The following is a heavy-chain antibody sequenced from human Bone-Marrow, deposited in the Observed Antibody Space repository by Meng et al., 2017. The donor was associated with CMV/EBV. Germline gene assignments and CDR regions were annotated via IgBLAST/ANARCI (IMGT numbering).Heavy chain of an antibody. V-gene: IGHV3-74*01. D-gene: IGHD3-22*01. Sequence: AFGFTFGGYGMPWVRQAPGKGMVWVSRINPEGSTTNFADSVKGRYTISRDNAKNTLYLEMNSLRAEDAAVYYCARVRYSDSRGYYEYWGQGTLVTVSS. CDR3: ARVRYSDSRGYYEY. CDR1: GFTFGGYG. CDR2: INPEGSTT. J-gene: IGHJ4*02.